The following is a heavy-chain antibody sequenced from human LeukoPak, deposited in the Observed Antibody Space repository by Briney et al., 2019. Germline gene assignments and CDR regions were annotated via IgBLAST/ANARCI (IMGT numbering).Heavy chain of an antibody. D-gene: IGHD1-26*01. Sequence: GGSLRLSCAASGFTFSSYEMNWVRQAPGKGLEWVAVVSYDGSYKYYADSVKGRFTISRDNSKNTLYLQMNSLRAEDTAVYYCARDKQVVVGATTAYDYWGQGTLVTVSS. CDR2: VSYDGSYK. CDR3: ARDKQVVVGATTAYDY. CDR1: GFTFSSYE. J-gene: IGHJ4*02. V-gene: IGHV3-30*04.